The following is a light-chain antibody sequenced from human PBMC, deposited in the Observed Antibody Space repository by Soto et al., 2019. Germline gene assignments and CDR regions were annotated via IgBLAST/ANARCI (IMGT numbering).Light chain of an antibody. CDR2: EVS. CDR1: SSDVGGYNY. Sequence: QSVPTQPPSASGSPGQSATISCTGTSSDVGGYNYVSWYQQYPGKAPKLMIDEVSKRPSGVPDRFSGSKSGNTASLTVSGLQAEDEADYYCSSYAGSSTWVFGGGTKLTVL. V-gene: IGLV2-8*01. CDR3: SSYAGSSTWV. J-gene: IGLJ3*02.